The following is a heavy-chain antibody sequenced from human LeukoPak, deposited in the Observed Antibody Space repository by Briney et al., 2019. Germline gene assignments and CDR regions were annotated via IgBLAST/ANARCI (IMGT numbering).Heavy chain of an antibody. D-gene: IGHD6-13*01. CDR2: TYYRSKWYN. Sequence: SQTLSLTCAISGDSFSSNSTACNWIRQSPSRGLEWLGRTYYRSKWYNDYAVSVKSRITINPDTSKNQFSLQLNSVTPEDTAVYYCAAAAAGPQYYYYYYGMDVWGQGTTVTVSS. CDR3: AAAAAGPQYYYYYYGMDV. V-gene: IGHV6-1*01. CDR1: GDSFSSNSTA. J-gene: IGHJ6*02.